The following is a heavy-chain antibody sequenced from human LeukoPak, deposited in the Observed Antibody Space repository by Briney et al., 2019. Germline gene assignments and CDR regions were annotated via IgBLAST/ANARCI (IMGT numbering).Heavy chain of an antibody. V-gene: IGHV3-49*03. CDR2: IRSKVYGGTP. CDR3: TRDQTPYY. J-gene: IGHJ4*02. Sequence: PGGSLRLSCAASGFRFDGFGMSWIRQSPGKGLEWVGFIRSKVYGGTPEYAASVKGRFTISRDDSKGIAYLQMNSLKTEDTAVYYCTRDQTPYYWGQGTLVTVSS. CDR1: GFRFDGFG.